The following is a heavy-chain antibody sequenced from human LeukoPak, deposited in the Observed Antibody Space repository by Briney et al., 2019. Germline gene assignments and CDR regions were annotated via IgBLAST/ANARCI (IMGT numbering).Heavy chain of an antibody. CDR2: IRGST. D-gene: IGHD5-12*01. V-gene: IGHV3-53*01. J-gene: IGHJ4*02. CDR1: GFTFSYYS. CDR3: AKGLGGSTDH. Sequence: PGGSLRLSCAASGFTFSYYSMNWVRQAPGKGLEWVSLIRGSTYYADSVKGRFTISRDNSQKTVYLQMNSLRAEDTALYYCAKGLGGSTDHWGQGTLVTVSS.